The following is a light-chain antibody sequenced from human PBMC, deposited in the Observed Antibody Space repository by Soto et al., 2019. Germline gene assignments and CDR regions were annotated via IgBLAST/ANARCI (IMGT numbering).Light chain of an antibody. J-gene: IGKJ1*01. V-gene: IGKV3-15*01. CDR2: SVS. Sequence: EIVITQSPATLSVSPGERATLSCRASQSVSSNVAWYQQKPGQAPRLLIYSVSTRATGIPARFSGSGSGTEFTLTINSLQSEDCASYYCQQYNKWPPWTFGQGTKVDIK. CDR1: QSVSSN. CDR3: QQYNKWPPWT.